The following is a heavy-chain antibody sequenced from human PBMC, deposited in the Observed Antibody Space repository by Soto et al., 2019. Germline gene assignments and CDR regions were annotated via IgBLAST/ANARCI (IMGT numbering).Heavy chain of an antibody. J-gene: IGHJ6*02. CDR3: ARQDYSNYRGGMDV. CDR2: IYPSDSDI. CDR1: GYSFTSHW. Sequence: PGESLKISCKTSGYSFTSHWIAWVRQMPGKGLERMGIIYPSDSDIRYRPSFQGQVTISVDKSISTAYLQWSSLKASDTATYYCARQDYSNYRGGMDVWGQGTTVTVSS. V-gene: IGHV5-51*01. D-gene: IGHD2-2*01.